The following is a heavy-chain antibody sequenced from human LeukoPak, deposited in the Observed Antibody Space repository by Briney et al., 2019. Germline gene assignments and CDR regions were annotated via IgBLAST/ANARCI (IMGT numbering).Heavy chain of an antibody. Sequence: GGSLRLSCAASGFTFSSYEMNWVRQAPGKGLEWVSYISSSGSTIYYADSVKGRFTISRDNAKNSLYLQMNSLRAEDTAVYYCARERGGYSSYYFDYWGQGTLVTVSS. D-gene: IGHD2-15*01. CDR2: ISSSGSTI. CDR1: GFTFSSYE. J-gene: IGHJ4*02. CDR3: ARERGGYSSYYFDY. V-gene: IGHV3-48*03.